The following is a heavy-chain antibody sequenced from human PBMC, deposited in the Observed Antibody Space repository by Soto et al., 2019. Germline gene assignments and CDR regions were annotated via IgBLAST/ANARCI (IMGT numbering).Heavy chain of an antibody. CDR2: INPSGGST. Sequence: GASVKVSCKASGYTFTSYYMHWVRQAPGQGLEWMGIINPSGGSTSYAQKFQGRVTMTRDTSTSTVYMELSSLRSEDTAVYYCARDAPPMNYYDSSGFDPWGQGTLVTVSS. CDR1: GYTFTSYY. V-gene: IGHV1-46*01. J-gene: IGHJ5*02. CDR3: ARDAPPMNYYDSSGFDP. D-gene: IGHD3-22*01.